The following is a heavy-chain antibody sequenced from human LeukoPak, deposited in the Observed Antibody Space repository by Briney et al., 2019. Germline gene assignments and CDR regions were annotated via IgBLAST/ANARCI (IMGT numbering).Heavy chain of an antibody. J-gene: IGHJ5*02. CDR1: GGSFSGYY. D-gene: IGHD5-18*01. V-gene: IGHV4-34*01. CDR3: ARASSRVDTAMGTRFDP. Sequence: SETLSLTCAVYGGSFSGYYWSWIRQPPGKWLEWIGEINHSGSTNYNPSLKSRVTISVDTSKNQFSLKLSSVTAADTAVYYCARASSRVDTAMGTRFDPWGQGTLVTVSS. CDR2: INHSGST.